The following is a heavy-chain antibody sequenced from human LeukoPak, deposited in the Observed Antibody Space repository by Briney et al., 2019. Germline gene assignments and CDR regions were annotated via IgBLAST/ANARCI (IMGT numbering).Heavy chain of an antibody. CDR1: GYSFTSYW. Sequence: PGESLKISCKGSGYSFTSYWISWVRQMPGKGLEWMGRIDPSDSYTNYSPSFQGHVTISADKSISTAYLQWRSLKASDTAMYYCARAEDVVVPAARGENGMDVWGQGTTVTVSS. CDR3: ARAEDVVVPAARGENGMDV. CDR2: IDPSDSYT. D-gene: IGHD2-2*01. J-gene: IGHJ6*02. V-gene: IGHV5-10-1*01.